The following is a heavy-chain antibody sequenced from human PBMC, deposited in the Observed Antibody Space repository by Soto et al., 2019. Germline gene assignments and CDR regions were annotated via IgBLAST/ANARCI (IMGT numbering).Heavy chain of an antibody. Sequence: QVQLVESGGGVVQPGRSLRLSCAASGYIFSNYGMHWVRQAPGKGLEGVAVTSYDGSKKYYADSVKGRFTISKDNSKNTVSLQMNSLRIEDTAVYYCAKGGLSGHGMDVWGQGTTVAVSS. CDR1: GYIFSNYG. CDR3: AKGGLSGHGMDV. CDR2: TSYDGSKK. J-gene: IGHJ6*02. D-gene: IGHD3-10*01. V-gene: IGHV3-30*18.